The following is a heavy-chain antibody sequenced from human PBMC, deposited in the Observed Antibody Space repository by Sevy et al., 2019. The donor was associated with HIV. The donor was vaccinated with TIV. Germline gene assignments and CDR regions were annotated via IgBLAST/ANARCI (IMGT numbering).Heavy chain of an antibody. Sequence: GGSLRLSCAASGFIFSGYTMNWVRQAPGKGLEWVSSISSGSSFIYYADSLQGRFIISRDNAKKSLYLQMNNLRVEDTAVYYCESVGLGDCSGTNCSPNDYWGQGTLVTVSS. V-gene: IGHV3-21*01. CDR1: GFIFSGYT. J-gene: IGHJ4*02. CDR2: ISSGSSFI. CDR3: ESVGLGDCSGTNCSPNDY. D-gene: IGHD2-2*01.